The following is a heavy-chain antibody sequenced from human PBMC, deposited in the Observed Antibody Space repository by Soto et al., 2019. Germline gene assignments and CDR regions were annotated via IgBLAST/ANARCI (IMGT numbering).Heavy chain of an antibody. CDR1: GYTFTGYY. Sequence: ASVKVSCKASGYTFTGYYMHWVRQAPGQGLEWMGWINPNSGGTNYAQKFQGWVTMTRDTSISTAYMELSRLRSDDTAVYYCARGDTAMVTYYYYGMDVWGQGTTVTVSS. CDR2: INPNSGGT. J-gene: IGHJ6*02. V-gene: IGHV1-2*04. D-gene: IGHD5-18*01. CDR3: ARGDTAMVTYYYYGMDV.